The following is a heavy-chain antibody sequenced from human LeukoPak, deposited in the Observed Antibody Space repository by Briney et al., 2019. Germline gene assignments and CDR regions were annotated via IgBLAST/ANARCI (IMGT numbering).Heavy chain of an antibody. D-gene: IGHD3-22*01. CDR2: ISSSGSFI. V-gene: IGHV3-21*05. Sequence: PGGSLRLSCAASGFTFSSYWMHWVRQAPGKGLEWVSYISSSGSFIYYADSVKGRFTISRDNAKNSLYLHMNSLRAEDTALYYCAREPYYDSSGYSPDYWGQGTLVTVSS. CDR3: AREPYYDSSGYSPDY. J-gene: IGHJ4*02. CDR1: GFTFSSYW.